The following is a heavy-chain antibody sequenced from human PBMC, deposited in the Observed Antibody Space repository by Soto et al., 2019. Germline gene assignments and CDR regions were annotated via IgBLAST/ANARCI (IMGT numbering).Heavy chain of an antibody. CDR1: GGSISSGDYY. V-gene: IGHV4-30-4*01. CDR2: IYYSGST. CDR3: ARSANLGDFDY. Sequence: SETLSLTCTVSGGSISSGDYYWSWIRQPPGKGLEWIGYIYYSGSTYYNPSLKSRVTISVDTSKNQFSLKLSSVTAADAAVYYCARSANLGDFDYWGQGTLVTVSS. D-gene: IGHD4-17*01. J-gene: IGHJ4*02.